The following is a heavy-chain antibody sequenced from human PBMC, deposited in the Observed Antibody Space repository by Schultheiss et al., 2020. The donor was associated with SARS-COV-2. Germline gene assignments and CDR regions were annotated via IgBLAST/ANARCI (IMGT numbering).Heavy chain of an antibody. CDR2: ISSNGGST. CDR1: GFSVISNY. V-gene: IGHV3-64*04. CDR3: AKPKGAFDI. J-gene: IGHJ3*02. Sequence: GGSLRLSCAVSGFSVISNYMSWVRQAPGKGLEYVSAISSNGGSTYYADSMKGRFTISRDNSKNTLYLQMNSLRAEDTAVYYCAKPKGAFDIWGQGTMVTVSS.